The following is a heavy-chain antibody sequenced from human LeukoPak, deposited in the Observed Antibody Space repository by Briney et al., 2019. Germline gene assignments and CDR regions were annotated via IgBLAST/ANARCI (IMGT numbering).Heavy chain of an antibody. V-gene: IGHV4-61*02. CDR1: GGSISSGSYY. J-gene: IGHJ4*02. CDR2: IYTTGST. CDR3: ARQTGSGLFILP. D-gene: IGHD3/OR15-3a*01. Sequence: SQTLSLTCTVSGGSISSGSYYWSWIRQPAGKGLEWIGRIYTTGSTNYNPSLKSQVSISIDTSKNQFSLKLTSVTAADTAVYYCARQTGSGLFILPGGQGTLVTVSS.